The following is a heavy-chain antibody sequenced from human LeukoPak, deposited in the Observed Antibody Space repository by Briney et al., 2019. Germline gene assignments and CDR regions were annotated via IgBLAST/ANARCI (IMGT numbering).Heavy chain of an antibody. CDR1: GDSVSSNSAT. Sequence: SQTLSLTCAISGDSVSSNSATWNWIRQSPSRGLEWLGRTYYRSKWYNDYAVSVKGRININADTSKNQLSLHLTSVTPEDTAVYYCARGDSNRWHKFDYWGQGALVTVSS. J-gene: IGHJ4*02. V-gene: IGHV6-1*01. CDR3: ARGDSNRWHKFDY. D-gene: IGHD6-13*01. CDR2: TYYRSKWYN.